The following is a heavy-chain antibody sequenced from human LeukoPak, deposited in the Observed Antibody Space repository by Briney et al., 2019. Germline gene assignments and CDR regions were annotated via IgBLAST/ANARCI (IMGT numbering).Heavy chain of an antibody. Sequence: GGSLRLSCAASGXTFSSYSMNWVRQAPGKGLEWVSSISSSSSYIYYADSVKGRFTISRDNAKNSLYLQMNSLRAEDTAVYYCARSPRSMVRGVITHDYWGQGILVTVSS. CDR3: ARSPRSMVRGVITHDY. CDR1: GXTFSSYS. CDR2: ISSSSSYI. V-gene: IGHV3-21*01. J-gene: IGHJ4*02. D-gene: IGHD3-10*01.